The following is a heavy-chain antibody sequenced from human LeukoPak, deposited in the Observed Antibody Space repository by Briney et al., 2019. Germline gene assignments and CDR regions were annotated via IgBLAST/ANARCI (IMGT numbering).Heavy chain of an antibody. CDR3: ARGGYHDPYYFDY. CDR1: GFTFSSYA. V-gene: IGHV3-64*01. D-gene: IGHD5-12*01. Sequence: PGGSLRLSCAASGFTFSSYAMHWVRQAPGKGLEYVSAISSNGGSTYYANSVKGRFTISRDNSKNTLYLQMGSLRAEDMAVYYCARGGYHDPYYFDYWGQGTLVTVSS. CDR2: ISSNGGST. J-gene: IGHJ4*02.